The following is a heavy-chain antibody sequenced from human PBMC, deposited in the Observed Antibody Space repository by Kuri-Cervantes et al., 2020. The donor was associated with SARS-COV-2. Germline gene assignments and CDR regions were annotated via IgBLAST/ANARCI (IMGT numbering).Heavy chain of an antibody. CDR3: ARLGLADGYNFYYYYYGMDV. CDR1: GGSISSYY. V-gene: IGHV4-59*01. J-gene: IGHJ6*02. Sequence: SETLSLTCTVSGGSISSYYWNWIRQPPGKGLEWIGYIYYSGSTNYNPSLKSRVTISVDTSKNQFSLKLSSVTAADTAVYYCARLGLADGYNFYYYYYGMDVWGQGTTVTVSS. CDR2: IYYSGST. D-gene: IGHD5-24*01.